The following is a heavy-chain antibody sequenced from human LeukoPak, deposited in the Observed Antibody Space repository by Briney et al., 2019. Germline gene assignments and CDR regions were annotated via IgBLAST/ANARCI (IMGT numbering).Heavy chain of an antibody. CDR1: GGSISSYY. CDR2: IYYSGST. J-gene: IGHJ4*02. D-gene: IGHD3-10*01. V-gene: IGHV4-59*01. CDR3: ARGDYGSGSYYVEY. Sequence: SETLSLTCTVSGGSISSYYWSWIRQPPGKGLEWIGYIYYSGSTNYNPSLKSRVTISVDTSKNQFSLKLSSVTAADTAVYYCARGDYGSGSYYVEYWGQGTLVTVSS.